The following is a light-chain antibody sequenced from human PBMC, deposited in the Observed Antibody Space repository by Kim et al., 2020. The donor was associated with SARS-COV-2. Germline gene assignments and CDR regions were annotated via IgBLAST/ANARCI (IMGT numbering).Light chain of an antibody. CDR2: EDN. Sequence: KTVTSSCTGSSGSIASNYVQWYQQRPGSAPTTVIYEDNQRPSGVPDRFSGSIDSSSNSASLTISGLKTEDEADYYCQSYDSSNPWVFGGGTKVTVL. CDR1: SGSIASNY. CDR3: QSYDSSNPWV. J-gene: IGLJ3*02. V-gene: IGLV6-57*02.